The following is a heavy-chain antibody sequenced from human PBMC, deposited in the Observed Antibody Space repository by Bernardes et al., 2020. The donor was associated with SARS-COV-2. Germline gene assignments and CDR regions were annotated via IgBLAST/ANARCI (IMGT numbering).Heavy chain of an antibody. D-gene: IGHD3-10*01. Sequence: ASVKVSCKASGYTFTSYYIHWVRQAPGQGLEWMGWINPNSGVTNYARKFQGRVTMTRDTSISTAYMELSRLRSDDTAMYYCARDYFGSGSYTDFWGQGPLVTVSS. V-gene: IGHV1-2*02. J-gene: IGHJ4*02. CDR3: ARDYFGSGSYTDF. CDR1: GYTFTSYY. CDR2: INPNSGVT.